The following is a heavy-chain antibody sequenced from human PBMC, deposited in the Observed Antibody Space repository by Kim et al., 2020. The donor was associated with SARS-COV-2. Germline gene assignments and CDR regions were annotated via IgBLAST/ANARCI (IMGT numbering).Heavy chain of an antibody. J-gene: IGHJ5*02. CDR3: AKVPGGFGAT. Sequence: GSISYADSGKGRFTISRDNAKNSLYLQMNSLRAEDTALYYCAKVPGGFGATWDQGTLVTVSS. V-gene: IGHV3-9*01. CDR2: GSI. D-gene: IGHD3-10*01.